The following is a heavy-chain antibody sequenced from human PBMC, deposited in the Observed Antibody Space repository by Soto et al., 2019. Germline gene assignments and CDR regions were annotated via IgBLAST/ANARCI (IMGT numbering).Heavy chain of an antibody. J-gene: IGHJ5*02. CDR3: ARVVRGVVNWFDP. D-gene: IGHD3-10*01. V-gene: IGHV1-18*01. CDR2: IATYNSNR. Sequence: HLVQSGPQVKKPGASVSVSCKTSGDTFTNFGLSWVRQAPGQGLEWMGWIATYNSNRNYAQKFRGRLTLTTDTSTSTAYMELKSLTYDDTAVYYCARVVRGVVNWFDPWGQGTLVTVSS. CDR1: GDTFTNFG.